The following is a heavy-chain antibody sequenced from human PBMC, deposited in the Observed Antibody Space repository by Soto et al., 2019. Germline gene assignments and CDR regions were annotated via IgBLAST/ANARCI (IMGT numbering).Heavy chain of an antibody. D-gene: IGHD5-12*01. CDR3: AGGGSSGERYFDY. J-gene: IGHJ4*02. CDR1: GYTFASSG. CDR2: ISTYNGNT. V-gene: IGHV1-18*01. Sequence: GASVKVSCKASGYTFASSGISWVRQAPGQGLEWMGWISTYNGNTKYAQKLQGRFTLTTDTSTNTAYMELTSLRSDDTAVYYCAGGGSSGERYFDYWGKGTLVTVS.